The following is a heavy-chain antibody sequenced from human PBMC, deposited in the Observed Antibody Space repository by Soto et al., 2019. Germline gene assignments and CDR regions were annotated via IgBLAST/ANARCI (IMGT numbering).Heavy chain of an antibody. CDR3: ARDSGELGSYYYYYGMDV. CDR2: ISYDGSNK. J-gene: IGHJ6*02. V-gene: IGHV3-30-3*01. Sequence: GGSLRLSCAASGFTFSSYAMHWVRQAPGKGLEWVAVISYDGSNKYYADSVKGRFTISRDNSKNTLYLQMNSLRAEDTAVYYCARDSGELGSYYYYYGMDVWGQGTTVTV. CDR1: GFTFSSYA. D-gene: IGHD1-26*01.